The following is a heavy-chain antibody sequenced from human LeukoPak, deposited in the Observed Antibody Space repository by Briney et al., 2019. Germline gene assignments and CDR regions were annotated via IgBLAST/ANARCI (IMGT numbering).Heavy chain of an antibody. CDR3: ARTPSMAAGISY. D-gene: IGHD6-13*01. CDR1: GGSFSGYY. Sequence: SETLSLTCVVYGGSFSGYYWSWIRQPPGKGLEWIGEINHSGSTNYNPSLKSRVTISVDTSKNQFSLKLSSVTAADTAVYYCARTPSMAAGISYWGQGTLVTVSS. CDR2: INHSGST. V-gene: IGHV4-34*01. J-gene: IGHJ4*02.